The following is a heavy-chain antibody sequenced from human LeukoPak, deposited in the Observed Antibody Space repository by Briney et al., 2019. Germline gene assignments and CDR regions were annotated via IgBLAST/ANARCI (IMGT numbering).Heavy chain of an antibody. CDR2: IYYSGST. Sequence: SQTLSLTCTVSGGSISSGGYYWGWIRQHPGKGLEWIGYIYYSGSTYYNPSLKSRVTISVDTSKNQFSLKLSSVTAADTAVYYCARDPLLRLGELSFIDWGQGTLVTVSS. CDR1: GGSISSGGYY. D-gene: IGHD3-16*02. V-gene: IGHV4-31*03. J-gene: IGHJ4*02. CDR3: ARDPLLRLGELSFID.